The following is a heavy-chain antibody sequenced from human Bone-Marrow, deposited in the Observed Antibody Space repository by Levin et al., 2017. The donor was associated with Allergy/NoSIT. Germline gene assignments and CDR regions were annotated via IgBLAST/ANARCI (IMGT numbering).Heavy chain of an antibody. CDR2: IKSKIGGGTT. Sequence: SCAASGFTFTHAWMSWVRQAPGKGLEWVGRIKSKIGGGTTDYAAPVKGRFTISRDDSKNTVYLQLNSLKTEDTAVYYCTTDSDYLYGLCHWGQGTLVTVSS. V-gene: IGHV3-15*01. CDR1: GFTFTHAW. J-gene: IGHJ4*02. CDR3: TTDSDYLYGLCH. D-gene: IGHD4-11*01.